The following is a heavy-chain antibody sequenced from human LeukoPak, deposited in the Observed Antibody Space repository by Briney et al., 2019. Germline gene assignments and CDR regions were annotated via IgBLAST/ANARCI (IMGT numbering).Heavy chain of an antibody. V-gene: IGHV5-51*01. CDR3: ASLGYCSSTSCWNWFDP. D-gene: IGHD2-2*01. J-gene: IGHJ5*02. CDR1: GYSFTSYW. Sequence: GESLKISCKGSGYSFTSYWIGWVRQMPGKGLEWMGIIYPGDSDTRYSPSFQGQVTISADKSISTAYLQWSSLKASDTAMYYCASLGYCSSTSCWNWFDPWGQGTLVTVSS. CDR2: IYPGDSDT.